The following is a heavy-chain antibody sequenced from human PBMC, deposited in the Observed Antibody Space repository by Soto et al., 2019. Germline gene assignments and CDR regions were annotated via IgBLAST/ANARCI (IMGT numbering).Heavy chain of an antibody. V-gene: IGHV3-30*18. CDR2: ISYDGSNK. CDR1: GFTFSSYG. Sequence: GSLRLSCAASGFTFSSYGMHWVRQAPGKGLEWVAVISYDGSNKYYADSVKGRFTISRDNSKNTLYLQMNSLRAEDTAVYYCAKDHSFGYGDFILDYWGQGTLVTVSS. D-gene: IGHD4-17*01. CDR3: AKDHSFGYGDFILDY. J-gene: IGHJ4*02.